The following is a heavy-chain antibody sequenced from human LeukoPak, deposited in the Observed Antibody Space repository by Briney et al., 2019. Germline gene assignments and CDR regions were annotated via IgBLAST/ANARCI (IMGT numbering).Heavy chain of an antibody. Sequence: GASVKVSCKASGGTFSSYAISWVRQAPGQGLEWMGGIIPIFGTANYAQKFQGRVTITADESTSTAYMELSSLRSEDTAVYYCARGFGSRFLECFDYWGQGTLVTVSS. J-gene: IGHJ4*02. CDR2: IIPIFGTA. CDR1: GGTFSSYA. D-gene: IGHD3-3*01. CDR3: ARGFGSRFLECFDY. V-gene: IGHV1-69*01.